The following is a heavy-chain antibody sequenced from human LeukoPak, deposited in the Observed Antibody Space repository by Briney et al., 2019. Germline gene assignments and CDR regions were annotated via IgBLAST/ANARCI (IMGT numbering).Heavy chain of an antibody. CDR2: IKQDGFEK. J-gene: IGHJ4*02. Sequence: PGGSLRLSCATSGFTFSNYWMSWVRQAPGKGLEWVANIKQDGFEKFYVDSVKGRFTISRDNAKNSLYLQMNSLRAEDTAVYYCARDKISEVVVGATGYWGQGTLVTVSS. D-gene: IGHD2-2*01. CDR3: ARDKISEVVVGATGY. CDR1: GFTFSNYW. V-gene: IGHV3-7*01.